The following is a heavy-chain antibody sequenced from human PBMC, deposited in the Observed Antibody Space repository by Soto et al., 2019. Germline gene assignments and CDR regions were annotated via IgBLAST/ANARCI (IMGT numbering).Heavy chain of an antibody. V-gene: IGHV1-69*12. D-gene: IGHD2-15*01. J-gene: IGHJ4*02. CDR3: ATSGGLDRDFNY. CDR1: GGTFSSDS. CDR2: IIPMFDTP. Sequence: QVQLVQSGAEVKKPGSSVKVSCKASGGTFSSDSFSWVRQAPGQGLEWMGGIIPMFDTPIYAQKFQDRVTITAEESTRTAYMQLISLRSGDTAVYYCATSGGLDRDFNYWGQGSLGTVSS.